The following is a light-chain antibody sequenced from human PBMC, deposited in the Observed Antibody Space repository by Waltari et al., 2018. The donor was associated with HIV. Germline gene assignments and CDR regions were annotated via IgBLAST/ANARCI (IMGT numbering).Light chain of an antibody. Sequence: QSALTQPPSVSGSPGQSVTISCTGTSSDVGTYNRVSWYQQPPGTAPKLMFSEVSNRPSGVPVRFSGSKSGNTASLTISGLQADDEADYYCSSYTGSSTFVVFGGGTKLTVL. CDR3: SSYTGSSTFVV. V-gene: IGLV2-18*02. CDR1: SSDVGTYNR. CDR2: EVS. J-gene: IGLJ2*01.